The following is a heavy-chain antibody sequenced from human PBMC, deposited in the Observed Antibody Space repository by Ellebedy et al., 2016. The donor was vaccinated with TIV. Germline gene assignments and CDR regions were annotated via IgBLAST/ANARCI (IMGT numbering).Heavy chain of an antibody. D-gene: IGHD5-24*01. CDR2: ISGSGGST. V-gene: IGHV3-23*01. J-gene: IGHJ4*02. CDR3: AKGMDYFDY. Sequence: GGSLRLSCAASGFTFTSYAMSWVRQAPGKGLEWVSAISGSGGSTFYADSVKGRFTTSRDNSKNMLYLQMNSLRAEDTAVHFCAKGMDYFDYWGQGTLVTVSS. CDR1: GFTFTSYA.